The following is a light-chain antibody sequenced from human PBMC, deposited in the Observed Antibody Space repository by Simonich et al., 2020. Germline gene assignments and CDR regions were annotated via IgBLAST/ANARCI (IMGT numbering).Light chain of an antibody. Sequence: DIQLTQSPSFLSASVGDIVTITCRTRKGISSYLAWYQQKPGKAPKILIYAASTLQSGVPARFSGSGSGTEFTLTISSLQPEDFATYYCQQLNSYPPWTFGQGTKVEIK. CDR3: QQLNSYPPWT. V-gene: IGKV1-9*01. J-gene: IGKJ1*01. CDR2: AAS. CDR1: KGISSY.